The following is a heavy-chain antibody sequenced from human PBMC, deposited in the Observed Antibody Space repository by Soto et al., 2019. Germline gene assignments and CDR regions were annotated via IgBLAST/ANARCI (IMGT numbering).Heavy chain of an antibody. V-gene: IGHV4-31*01. J-gene: IGHJ3*02. Sequence: QVQLQESGPGLVKPSQTLSLTCTVSGGSFSSGSYSWSWTRQLPGRGLEWMGYIYDSGSTFYRPSLKGLVNILMDRSKNQFSLELNSVTAADTAVYYCTRGPIGRVSDIWGQGTVVTVSS. CDR1: GGSFSSGSYS. D-gene: IGHD3-10*01. CDR2: IYDSGST. CDR3: TRGPIGRVSDI.